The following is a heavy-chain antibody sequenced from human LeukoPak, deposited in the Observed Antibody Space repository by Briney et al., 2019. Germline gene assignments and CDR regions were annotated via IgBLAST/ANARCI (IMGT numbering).Heavy chain of an antibody. CDR3: ARGRRSGEWIQLWYGHAFDI. J-gene: IGHJ3*02. CDR1: GYSISSGYY. CDR2: FYDSGNT. Sequence: SETLSLTCTVSGYSISSGYYWGWIRQPPGKGLEWIGSFYDSGNTYYNPSLKSRVTISVDTSKNQFSLKLSSVTAADTAVYYCARGRRSGEWIQLWYGHAFDIWGQGTMVTVSS. V-gene: IGHV4-38-2*02. D-gene: IGHD5-18*01.